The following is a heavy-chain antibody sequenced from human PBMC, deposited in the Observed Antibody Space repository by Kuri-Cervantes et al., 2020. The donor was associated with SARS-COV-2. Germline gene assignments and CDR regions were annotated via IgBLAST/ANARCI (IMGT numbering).Heavy chain of an antibody. J-gene: IGHJ4*02. V-gene: IGHV1-2*02. CDR1: GYTFTGYY. CDR2: INPNSGGT. Sequence: ASVKVSCKASGYTFTGYYMHWVRQAPGQGLEWMGWINPNSGGTNYAQKFQGRVTMTRDTSISTAYMELSRLRSEDTAVYYCATYSSSSWHFDYWGQGTLVTVSS. CDR3: ATYSSSSWHFDY. D-gene: IGHD6-6*01.